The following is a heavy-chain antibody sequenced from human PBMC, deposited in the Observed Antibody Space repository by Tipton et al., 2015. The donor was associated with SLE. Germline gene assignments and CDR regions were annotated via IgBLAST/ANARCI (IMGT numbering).Heavy chain of an antibody. CDR2: ISHGGNT. V-gene: IGHV4-38-2*01. Sequence: TLSLTCAVSGGAISFYSWNWIRQTPGKGLEWIGSISHGGNTYYNPSLESRSTILIDTSKKQFSLKLTSVTATDTAVYYCARTLGAIAHTVYDAFDIWGQGKMVTVSS. CDR3: ARTLGAIAHTVYDAFDI. J-gene: IGHJ3*02. CDR1: GGAISFYS. D-gene: IGHD1-26*01.